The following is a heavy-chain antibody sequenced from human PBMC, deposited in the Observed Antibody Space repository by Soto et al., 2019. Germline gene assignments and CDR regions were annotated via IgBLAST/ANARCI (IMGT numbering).Heavy chain of an antibody. V-gene: IGHV4-59*01. CDR3: ARRYGTTFDY. CDR1: GGSISSYY. Sequence: SETLSLTCTVAGGSISSYYWSWIRQPPGKGLEWIGYIYYSGSTNYNPSLKSRVTISVDTSKNQFSLKLSSVTAADTAVYYCARRYGTTFDYWGQGTLVTVSS. CDR2: IYYSGST. D-gene: IGHD1-7*01. J-gene: IGHJ4*02.